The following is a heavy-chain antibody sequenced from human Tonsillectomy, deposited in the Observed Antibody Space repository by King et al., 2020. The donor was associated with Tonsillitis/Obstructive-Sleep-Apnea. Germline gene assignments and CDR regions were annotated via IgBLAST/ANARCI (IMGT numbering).Heavy chain of an antibody. Sequence: VQLVESGGVVVQPGGSLRLSCVASGLTFDDYKMHWVRQVPGKGLEWVSLISWDGDSTFYADFVKGRFTISRDNSKNSLYLQMNSLRTEDSALYYCAKDVGRAPDDFYMDVWGKGTTVTVSS. CDR3: AKDVGRAPDDFYMDV. CDR1: GLTFDDYK. CDR2: ISWDGDST. J-gene: IGHJ6*03. V-gene: IGHV3-43*01. D-gene: IGHD1-26*01.